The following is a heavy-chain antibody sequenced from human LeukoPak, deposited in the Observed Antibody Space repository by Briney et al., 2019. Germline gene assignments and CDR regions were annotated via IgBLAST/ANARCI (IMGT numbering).Heavy chain of an antibody. V-gene: IGHV5-51*01. Sequence: GESLKISCKASVYSFTTYWIGWVRQMPGKGLEWMGIIYPGDSDITYSPSFQGQVTISADKSISTAYLQWSSLKASDTAIYYCARRQASCTNGVCYTLYDMDVWGQGTTVTVSS. J-gene: IGHJ6*02. CDR2: IYPGDSDI. CDR1: VYSFTTYW. CDR3: ARRQASCTNGVCYTLYDMDV. D-gene: IGHD2-8*01.